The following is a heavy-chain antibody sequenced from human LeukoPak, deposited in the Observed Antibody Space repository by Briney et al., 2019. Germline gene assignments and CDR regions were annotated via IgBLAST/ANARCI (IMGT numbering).Heavy chain of an antibody. CDR1: GGSFSGYY. CDR2: INHGGST. Sequence: SETLSLTCAVYGGSFSGYYWSWIRQPPGKGLEWIGGINHGGSTNYNPSLKSRVTISVDTSKNQFSLKLSSVTAADTAVYYCARDRRQQLVNPIDYWGQGTLVTVSS. CDR3: ARDRRQQLVNPIDY. V-gene: IGHV4-34*01. J-gene: IGHJ4*02. D-gene: IGHD6-13*01.